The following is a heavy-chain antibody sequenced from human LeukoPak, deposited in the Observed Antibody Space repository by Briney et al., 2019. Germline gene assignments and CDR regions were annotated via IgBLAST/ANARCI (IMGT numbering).Heavy chain of an antibody. CDR3: AKDLFGSGSYIYYYYGMDV. J-gene: IGHJ6*02. CDR2: ISGSGGST. CDR1: GFTFSSYA. Sequence: GGSLRLSCAASGFTFSSYAMSWVRQAPGKGLEWVSAISGSGGSTYYADSVKGRFTISRDNSKNTLYLQMNSLRAEDTAVYYCAKDLFGSGSYIYYYYGMDVWGQGTTVTVSS. D-gene: IGHD3-10*01. V-gene: IGHV3-23*01.